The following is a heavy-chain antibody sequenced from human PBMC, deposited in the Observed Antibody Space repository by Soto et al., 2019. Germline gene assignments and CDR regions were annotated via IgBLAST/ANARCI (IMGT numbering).Heavy chain of an antibody. CDR1: GGTFSSYA. CDR2: IIPIFGTA. CDR3: ARAVEQELLLQDAYYYGMDV. V-gene: IGHV1-69*13. Sequence: SVKVSCKASGGTFSSYAISWVRQAPGXGLEWMGGIIPIFGTANYAQKFQGRVTITADESTSTAYMELSSLRSEDTAVYYCARAVEQELLLQDAYYYGMDVWGQATTVTVYS. J-gene: IGHJ6*01. D-gene: IGHD6-13*01.